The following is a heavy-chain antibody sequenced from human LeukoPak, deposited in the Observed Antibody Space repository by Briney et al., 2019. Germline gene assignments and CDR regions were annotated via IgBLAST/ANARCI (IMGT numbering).Heavy chain of an antibody. CDR3: ARERSSGRRGAFDI. D-gene: IGHD6-19*01. Sequence: ASVKVSCKASGYTFTSYAMNWVRQAPGQGLEWMGIINPSGGSTSYAQKFQGRVTMTRDMSTSTVYMELSSLRSEDTAVYYCARERSSGRRGAFDIWGQGTMVTVSS. J-gene: IGHJ3*02. CDR1: GYTFTSYA. CDR2: INPSGGST. V-gene: IGHV1-46*01.